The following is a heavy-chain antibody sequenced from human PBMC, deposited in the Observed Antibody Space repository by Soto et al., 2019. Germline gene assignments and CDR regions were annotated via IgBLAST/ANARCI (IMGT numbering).Heavy chain of an antibody. CDR2: IRSKANSYGT. Sequence: GGSLRLSCAASGFTFSGSAMHWVRQASGKGLEWVGRIRSKANSYGTAYAASVKGKFTIARDDSKNTAYMQMNSLKTEDTAVYYCTRRCSGGSCQMGGYYYYYMDVWGKGTTVTVSS. J-gene: IGHJ6*03. V-gene: IGHV3-73*01. CDR1: GFTFSGSA. D-gene: IGHD2-15*01. CDR3: TRRCSGGSCQMGGYYYYYMDV.